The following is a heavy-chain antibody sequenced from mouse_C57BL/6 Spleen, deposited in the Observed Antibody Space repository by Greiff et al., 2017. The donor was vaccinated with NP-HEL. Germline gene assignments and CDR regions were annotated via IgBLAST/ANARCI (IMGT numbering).Heavy chain of an antibody. V-gene: IGHV1-15*01. D-gene: IGHD1-1*01. J-gene: IGHJ2*01. Sequence: VQLQQPGAELVRPGASVTLSCKASGYTFTDYEMHWVKQTPVHGLEWIGAIDPETGGTAYNQKFKGKAILTADKSSSTAYMELRSLTSEDSAVYYCTRYYGSSYDYWGQGTTLTVSS. CDR1: GYTFTDYE. CDR3: TRYYGSSYDY. CDR2: IDPETGGT.